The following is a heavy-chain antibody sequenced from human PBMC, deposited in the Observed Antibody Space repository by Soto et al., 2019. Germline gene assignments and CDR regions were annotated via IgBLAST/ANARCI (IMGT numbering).Heavy chain of an antibody. D-gene: IGHD1-7*01. Sequence: GGSLRLSCAASGFTFSNAWMNWVRQAPGKGLEWVGRIKSKTDGGTTDYAAPVKGRFTISRDDSKNTLYLQMNSLKTEDTAVYYCTTDFWNYTFLNAFDIWGQGTMVTVSS. CDR1: GFTFSNAW. CDR3: TTDFWNYTFLNAFDI. CDR2: IKSKTDGGTT. J-gene: IGHJ3*02. V-gene: IGHV3-15*07.